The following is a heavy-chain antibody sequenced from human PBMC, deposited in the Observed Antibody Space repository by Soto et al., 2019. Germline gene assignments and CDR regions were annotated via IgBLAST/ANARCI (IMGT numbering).Heavy chain of an antibody. CDR3: ARRGYYDSSGRHAFDI. CDR1: GYTFTSYA. Sequence: ASVKVSCKASGYTFTSYAMHWVRQAPGQRLEWMGWINAGNGNTKYSQKFQGRVTITRDTSASTAYMELSSLKASDTAMYYCARRGYYDSSGRHAFDIWGQGTMVTVSS. CDR2: INAGNGNT. J-gene: IGHJ3*02. D-gene: IGHD3-22*01. V-gene: IGHV1-3*01.